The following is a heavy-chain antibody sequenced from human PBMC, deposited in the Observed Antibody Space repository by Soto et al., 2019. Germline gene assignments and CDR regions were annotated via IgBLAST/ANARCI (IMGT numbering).Heavy chain of an antibody. J-gene: IGHJ4*02. D-gene: IGHD4-17*01. Sequence: PSETLSLTCAVYGGSFSGYYWSWIRQPPGKGLEWIGEINHSGSTNYNPSLKSRVTISVDTSKNQFSLKLSSVTAADTAVYYCARTTTVTTSAFDYWGQGNLVTVS. CDR3: ARTTTVTTSAFDY. V-gene: IGHV4-34*01. CDR2: INHSGST. CDR1: GGSFSGYY.